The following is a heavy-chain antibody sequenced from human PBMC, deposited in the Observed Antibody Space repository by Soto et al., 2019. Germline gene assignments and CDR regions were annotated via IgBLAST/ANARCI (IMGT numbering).Heavy chain of an antibody. Sequence: SETLSLTCTISGGSIIAYYWGWILQPPGKGLEWIGYIHPGWGANYNPSLKSRVTISLDTSKTQISLELSSMTAADAALYYCVRQGVGALHGLVDVWGQGTTVTVSS. CDR1: GGSIIAYY. J-gene: IGHJ6*02. V-gene: IGHV4-59*08. CDR3: VRQGVGALHGLVDV. D-gene: IGHD3-10*01. CDR2: IHPGWGA.